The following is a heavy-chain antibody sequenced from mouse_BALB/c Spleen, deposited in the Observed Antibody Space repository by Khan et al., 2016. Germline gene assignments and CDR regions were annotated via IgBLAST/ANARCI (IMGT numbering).Heavy chain of an antibody. J-gene: IGHJ3*01. Sequence: QIQLVQSGPELKKPGETVKISCKASGYTFTNYGMTWVKQAPGKGLKWMGWINTNTGEPTYAEEFKGRFAFSLETSASTAYLQIYNLKNEDTATYFGARYGTGTWFAYWGQGTLVTVSA. D-gene: IGHD2-1*01. V-gene: IGHV9-3*02. CDR1: GYTFTNYG. CDR2: INTNTGEP. CDR3: ARYGTGTWFAY.